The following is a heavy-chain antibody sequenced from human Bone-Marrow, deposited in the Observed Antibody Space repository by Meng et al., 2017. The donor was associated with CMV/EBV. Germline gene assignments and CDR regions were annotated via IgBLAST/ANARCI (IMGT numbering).Heavy chain of an antibody. CDR1: GFTFSSYS. Sequence: GGSLRLSCAASGFTFSSYSMNWVRQAPGKGLEWVASVLFDGSNKFYPDSVKGRFTISRDNSKGTLYLQMTNLKTEDTAVYYCAKDLPHASFDYWGQGMLVTVSS. J-gene: IGHJ4*02. CDR3: AKDLPHASFDY. V-gene: IGHV3-30*02. CDR2: VLFDGSNK. D-gene: IGHD5/OR15-5a*01.